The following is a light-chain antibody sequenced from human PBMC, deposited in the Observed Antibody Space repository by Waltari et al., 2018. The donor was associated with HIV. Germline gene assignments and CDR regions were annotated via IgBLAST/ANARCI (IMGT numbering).Light chain of an antibody. J-gene: IGLJ3*02. CDR1: RANIGSNS. CDR2: KNK. Sequence: QSVLTQPPSASGTPGQRVTISCSGRRANIGSNSVSWYQQVPGTAPKLRIEKNKQRPSGVPDRFSGAKSGTSASLAISGLRSEDEAHYYCAAWGDSPSGVVFGGGTKLTVL. V-gene: IGLV1-47*01. CDR3: AAWGDSPSGVV.